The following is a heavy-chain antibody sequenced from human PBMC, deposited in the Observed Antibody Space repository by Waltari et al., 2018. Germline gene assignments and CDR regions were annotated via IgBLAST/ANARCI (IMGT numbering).Heavy chain of an antibody. D-gene: IGHD5-12*01. CDR2: INPNSGGT. V-gene: IGHV1-2*02. CDR3: ARASWLRLRGDFDY. Sequence: YTFTGYYMHWVRQAPGQGLEWMGWINPNSGGTNYAQKFQGRVTMTRDTSISTAYMELSRLRSDDTAVYYCARASWLRLRGDFDYWGQGTLVTVSS. J-gene: IGHJ4*02. CDR1: YTFTGYY.